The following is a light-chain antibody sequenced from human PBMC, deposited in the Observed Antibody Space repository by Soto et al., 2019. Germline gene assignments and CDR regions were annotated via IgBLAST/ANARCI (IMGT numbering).Light chain of an antibody. Sequence: EIVLTQSPFTLSLSPGERATLSCRASQSVGSYLVCYQQKPGQPPRLLIYYASIRATGVPARFSGSGSGTDFTLTISSLEPDDLAVYYCQQRNNWPLTFGGGTKVEIK. J-gene: IGKJ4*02. CDR2: YAS. CDR1: QSVGSY. CDR3: QQRNNWPLT. V-gene: IGKV3-11*01.